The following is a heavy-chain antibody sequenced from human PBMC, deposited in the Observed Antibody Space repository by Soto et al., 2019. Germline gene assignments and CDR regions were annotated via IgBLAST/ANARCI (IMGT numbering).Heavy chain of an antibody. D-gene: IGHD5-12*01. CDR2: ISGSGGST. V-gene: IGHV3-23*01. Sequence: HPGGSLRLSCAASGFTFSSYAMSWVRHAPGKGLEWVSGISGSGGSTYYADSVKGRFTISRDNSKNTLYLQMNSLRAEDTAVYYCAKDSRGYGAYYGMDVWGQGTTVTVSS. CDR1: GFTFSSYA. CDR3: AKDSRGYGAYYGMDV. J-gene: IGHJ6*02.